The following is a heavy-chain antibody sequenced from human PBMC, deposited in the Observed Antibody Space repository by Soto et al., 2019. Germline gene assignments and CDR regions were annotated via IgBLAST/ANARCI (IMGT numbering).Heavy chain of an antibody. CDR2: IYYSGST. CDR3: ARAGVATIYPGNNWFDP. V-gene: IGHV4-30-4*01. Sequence: QVQLQESGPGLVKPSQTLSLTCTVSGGSISSGDYYWSWIRQPPGKGLEWIGYIYYSGSTYYNPSLKSRVTISVDTSQTQFSLTLSSVTAADTAMYYCARAGVATIYPGNNWFDPWGQGTLVTVS. D-gene: IGHD5-12*01. CDR1: GGSISSGDYY. J-gene: IGHJ5*02.